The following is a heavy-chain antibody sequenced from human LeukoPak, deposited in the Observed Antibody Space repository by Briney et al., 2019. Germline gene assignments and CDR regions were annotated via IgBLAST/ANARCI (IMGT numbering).Heavy chain of an antibody. CDR2: ISAYNGNT. D-gene: IGHD5-18*01. J-gene: IGHJ5*02. CDR1: GYTFTSYG. CDR3: ARGRGGYGYGGGNWFDP. Sequence: ASVKVSCKASGYTFTSYGISWVRQAPGQGLEWMGWISAYNGNTNYAQKLQGRVTMTTDTSTSTAYMELRSLRSDDTAVYFCARGRGGYGYGGGNWFDPWGQGTLVTVSS. V-gene: IGHV1-18*01.